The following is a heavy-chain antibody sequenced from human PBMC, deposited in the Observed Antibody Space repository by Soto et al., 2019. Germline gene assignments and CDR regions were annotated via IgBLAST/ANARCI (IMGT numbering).Heavy chain of an antibody. CDR2: IYYSGST. V-gene: IGHV4-59*01. CDR1: GGSISSYY. Sequence: PSETLSLTCTVSGGSISSYYWSWIRQPPGKGLEWIGYIYYSGSTNYNPSLKSRVTISVDTSKNQSSLKLSSVTAADTAVYYCARVSITFGGVISFDYWGQGTLVTVSS. D-gene: IGHD3-16*01. J-gene: IGHJ4*02. CDR3: ARVSITFGGVISFDY.